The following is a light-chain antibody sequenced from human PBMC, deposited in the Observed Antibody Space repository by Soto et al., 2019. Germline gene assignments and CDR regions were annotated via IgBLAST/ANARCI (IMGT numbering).Light chain of an antibody. Sequence: ETVLTQSPGTLSLSPGERATLSCRASQSVSSSYLAWYQHKPGQAPRLLIYGASSRATGIPDRFSGSGSGADVTLTISRLEPEDFAVYYCQQYGSSPYTFGQGTMLEIK. J-gene: IGKJ2*01. CDR2: GAS. CDR1: QSVSSSY. V-gene: IGKV3-20*01. CDR3: QQYGSSPYT.